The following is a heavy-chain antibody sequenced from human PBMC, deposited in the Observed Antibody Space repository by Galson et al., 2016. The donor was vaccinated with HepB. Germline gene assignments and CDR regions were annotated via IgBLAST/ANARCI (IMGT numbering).Heavy chain of an antibody. CDR1: GGSISSGGYY. Sequence: TLSLTCTVSGGSISSGGYYWSWIRQHPGKGLEWIGYISYIGSTYYNPSLKSRVTISVDTSKNQLSLRLSSVTAADTAVYYCARILVPVALGGGWFDPWGQGTLVTVSS. J-gene: IGHJ5*02. CDR3: ARILVPVALGGGWFDP. CDR2: ISYIGST. D-gene: IGHD2-2*01. V-gene: IGHV4-31*03.